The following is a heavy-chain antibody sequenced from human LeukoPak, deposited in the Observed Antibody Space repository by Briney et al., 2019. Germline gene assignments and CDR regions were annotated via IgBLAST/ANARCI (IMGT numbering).Heavy chain of an antibody. Sequence: GGSLRLSCAASGFTFSSYAMSWVRQAPGKGLEWVSAISGSGGSTYYADSVKGRFTISRDNSKNTLYLHMNSLRAEDTAVYYCAKDRYYGGNSDYWGQGTLVTVSS. D-gene: IGHD4-23*01. CDR2: ISGSGGST. J-gene: IGHJ4*02. CDR3: AKDRYYGGNSDY. V-gene: IGHV3-23*01. CDR1: GFTFSSYA.